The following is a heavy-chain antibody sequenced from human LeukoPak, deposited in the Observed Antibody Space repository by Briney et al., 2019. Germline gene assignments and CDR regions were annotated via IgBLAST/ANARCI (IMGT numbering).Heavy chain of an antibody. J-gene: IGHJ4*02. D-gene: IGHD3-10*01. Sequence: SETLSLTCTVSGGSISSYYWSWIRQPPGKGLEWIGYIYYSGSTNYNPSLKSRVTISVGTSKNQFSLKLSSVTAADTAVYYCARGQYYYGFDYWGQGTLVTVSS. CDR2: IYYSGST. V-gene: IGHV4-59*01. CDR1: GGSISSYY. CDR3: ARGQYYYGFDY.